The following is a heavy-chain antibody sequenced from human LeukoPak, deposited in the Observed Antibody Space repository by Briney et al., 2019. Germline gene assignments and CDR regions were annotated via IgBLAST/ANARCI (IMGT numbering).Heavy chain of an antibody. D-gene: IGHD6-19*01. Sequence: HPGGSLRLSCAASGFTFSNYWMSWVRQAPGKGLAWVSAISGSGDSTYYADSVKGRFTISRDNSKNTLYLQMNSLRAEDTAVYYCAKDVCRYTSGCLGFDYWGQGTLVTVSS. CDR2: ISGSGDST. CDR3: AKDVCRYTSGCLGFDY. J-gene: IGHJ4*02. V-gene: IGHV3-23*01. CDR1: GFTFSNYW.